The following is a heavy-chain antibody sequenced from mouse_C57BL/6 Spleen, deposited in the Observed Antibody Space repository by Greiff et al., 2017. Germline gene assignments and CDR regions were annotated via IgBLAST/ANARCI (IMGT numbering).Heavy chain of an antibody. D-gene: IGHD1-1*01. CDR3: TSYYYGPRYFDV. Sequence: EVKLQESGGGLVQPGGSMKLSCVASGFTFSNYWMNWVRQSPEKGLEWVAQIRLKSDNYATHYAESVKGRFTISRDDSKSSVYLQMNNLRAEDTGIYYCTSYYYGPRYFDVWGTGTTVTVSS. CDR2: IRLKSDNYAT. J-gene: IGHJ1*03. V-gene: IGHV6-3*01. CDR1: GFTFSNYW.